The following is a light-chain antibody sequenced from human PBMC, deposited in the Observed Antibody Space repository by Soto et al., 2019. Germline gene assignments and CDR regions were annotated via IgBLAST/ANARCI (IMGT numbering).Light chain of an antibody. V-gene: IGKV3D-15*02. CDR1: QNIGSN. CDR2: GAS. J-gene: IGKJ2*01. Sequence: EVVMTQSPATLSASPGERVILSCRASQNIGSNLAWYQQRPGQAPRLLMYGASTRATETPARFSGSGSATDFTLTISSLQSEDFAVYYCQQYGDSPYTFGQGTKLEIK. CDR3: QQYGDSPYT.